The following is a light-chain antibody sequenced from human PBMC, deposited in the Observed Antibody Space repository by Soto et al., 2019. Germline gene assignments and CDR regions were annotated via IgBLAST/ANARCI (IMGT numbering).Light chain of an antibody. Sequence: QSVLTQPPSASGSPGQSVTISCTGTSSDVGGYKYVSWYQQRPGKAPKLMIYEVTKRPSGVPDRFSGSKSGNTASLTVSGLQAEDEADYYCSSYAGSNNFVVFGGGTKVTVL. CDR3: SSYAGSNNFVV. CDR1: SSDVGGYKY. CDR2: EVT. V-gene: IGLV2-8*01. J-gene: IGLJ2*01.